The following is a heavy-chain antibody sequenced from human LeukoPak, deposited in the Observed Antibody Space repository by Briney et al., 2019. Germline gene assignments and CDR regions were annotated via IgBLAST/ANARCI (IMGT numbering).Heavy chain of an antibody. Sequence: GGSLRLSCAASGFTLSSYAMHWVRQAPGKGLEWVAVISYDGSNKYYADSVKGRFTISRDNSKNTLYLQMNSLRAEDTAVYYCARIAAAGTSTGIWGQGTTVTVSS. CDR3: ARIAAAGTSTGI. J-gene: IGHJ6*02. D-gene: IGHD6-13*01. CDR1: GFTLSSYA. CDR2: ISYDGSNK. V-gene: IGHV3-30*04.